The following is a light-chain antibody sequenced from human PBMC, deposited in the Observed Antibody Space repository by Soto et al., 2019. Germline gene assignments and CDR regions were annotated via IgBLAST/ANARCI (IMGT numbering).Light chain of an antibody. CDR1: QTMSTW. CDR3: QQYTNTNNPWM. Sequence: DIQLTQSPPTLSAAVGDRVTITSRPSQTMSTWMAWYQQKPGKAPTLLVYDASTLQSGVASRFSGSGSGTEFTLIISGLQPDDSATYYCQQYTNTNNPWMFGQGTKVDIK. CDR2: DAS. J-gene: IGKJ1*01. V-gene: IGKV1-5*01.